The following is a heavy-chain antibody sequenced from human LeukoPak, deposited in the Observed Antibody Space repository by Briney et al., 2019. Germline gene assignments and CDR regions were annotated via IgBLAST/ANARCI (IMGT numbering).Heavy chain of an antibody. J-gene: IGHJ6*02. Sequence: GGSLRLSCAASGFTFDDYAMHWVRQAPGKGLEWVSLISGDGGSTYYADSVKGRFTISRDNSKNSLYLQMSSLRTEDTALYYCAKDTALGTTMDVWGQGTTVTVSS. CDR3: AKDTALGTTMDV. CDR1: GFTFDDYA. V-gene: IGHV3-43*02. D-gene: IGHD1-14*01. CDR2: ISGDGGST.